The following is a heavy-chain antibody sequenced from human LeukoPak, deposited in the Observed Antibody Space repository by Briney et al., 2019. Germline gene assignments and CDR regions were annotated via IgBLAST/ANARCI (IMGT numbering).Heavy chain of an antibody. CDR3: AKDRRSSGWLDWFDP. CDR1: GFTFSSYG. V-gene: IGHV3-30*18. D-gene: IGHD6-19*01. J-gene: IGHJ5*02. CDR2: ISYDGSNK. Sequence: GGSLRLSRAASGFTFSSYGMHWVRQAPGKGLGWVAVISYDGSNKYYADSVKGRFTISRDNSKITLYLQMNSLRAEDTAVYYCAKDRRSSGWLDWFDPWGQGTLVTVSS.